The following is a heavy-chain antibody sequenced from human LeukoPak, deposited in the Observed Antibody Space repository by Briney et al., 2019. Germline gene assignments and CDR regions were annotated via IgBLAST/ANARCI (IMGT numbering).Heavy chain of an antibody. Sequence: GGSLRLSCAASGFTFSSYAMNWVRQAPGKGLEWVSAISGSGGSTYYADSVKGRFTISRDNSKNTLYLQMNSLRAEDTAVYYCAKGKDDSSGWYFFYWGQGTLVTVSS. CDR3: AKGKDDSSGWYFFY. J-gene: IGHJ4*02. V-gene: IGHV3-23*01. CDR1: GFTFSSYA. CDR2: ISGSGGST. D-gene: IGHD6-19*01.